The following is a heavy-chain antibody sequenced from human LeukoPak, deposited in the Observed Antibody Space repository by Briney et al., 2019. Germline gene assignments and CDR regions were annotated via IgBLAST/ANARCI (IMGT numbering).Heavy chain of an antibody. CDR2: ISYSGST. J-gene: IGHJ5*02. CDR1: GGSISSYY. V-gene: IGHV4-59*08. CDR3: AAGVGLGWFDP. Sequence: SETLSLTCTVSGGSISSYYWSWIRQPPGKGLEWIGYISYSGSTYYNPSLKSRVTISVDTSKNQFSLKLSSVTAADTAVYYCAAGVGLGWFDPWGQGTLVTVSS. D-gene: IGHD3-3*01.